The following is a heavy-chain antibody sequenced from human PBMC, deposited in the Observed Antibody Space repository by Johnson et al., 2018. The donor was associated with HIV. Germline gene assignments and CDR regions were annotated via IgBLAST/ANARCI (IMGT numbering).Heavy chain of an antibody. CDR3: ALEAVRSTDAFDI. CDR2: ISYDGSNK. D-gene: IGHD3-10*01. V-gene: IGHV3-30-3*01. J-gene: IGHJ3*02. CDR1: GFTFSSYA. Sequence: VRLVESGGGVVQPGRSLRLSCAASGFTFSSYALHWVRQAPGKGLQWVAVISYDGSNKYYVDSVKGRFTISRDNAKNSLYLQTNSLRAEDTAVYYCALEAVRSTDAFDIWGQGTMVIVSS.